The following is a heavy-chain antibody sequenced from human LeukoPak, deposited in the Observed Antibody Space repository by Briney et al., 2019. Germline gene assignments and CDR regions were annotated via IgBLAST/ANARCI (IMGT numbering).Heavy chain of an antibody. CDR3: ARVSSIEGDYYYFDY. D-gene: IGHD2/OR15-2a*01. V-gene: IGHV4-30-2*01. J-gene: IGHJ4*02. Sequence: PSETLSLTCAVSGGSISSGGYSWSWIRQPPGKGLEWIGYIYHSGSTYYNPSLKSRVTISVDRSKNQFSLKLSSVTAADTAVYYCARVSSIEGDYYYFDYWGQGTLVTVSS. CDR2: IYHSGST. CDR1: GGSISSGGYS.